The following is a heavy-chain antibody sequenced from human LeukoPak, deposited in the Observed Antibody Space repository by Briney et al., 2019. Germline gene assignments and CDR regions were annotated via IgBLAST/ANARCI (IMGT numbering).Heavy chain of an antibody. CDR3: ARDTGYYYDSTPLGY. CDR1: GYTFSSYY. CDR2: INPSSGST. V-gene: IGHV1-46*01. Sequence: ASVKVSCKASGYTFSSYYIHWVRQAPGQGLEWMGIINPSSGSTSYAQKFQGRVTMTSDTSTTTVYMELSSLRSEDTAVYYCARDTGYYYDSTPLGYWGQGTLVTVSS. J-gene: IGHJ4*02. D-gene: IGHD3-22*01.